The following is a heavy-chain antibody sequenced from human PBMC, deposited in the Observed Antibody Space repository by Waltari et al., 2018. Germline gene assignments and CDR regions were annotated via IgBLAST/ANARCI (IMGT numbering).Heavy chain of an antibody. Sequence: DVQLVESGGTLVHPGGSLSLSCAASGFSVSTTHMSWVRQAPGKGLDWVSIIYPAGSTYNADSVMGRFTISRDVSQNTVHLQMNNLRPEDTAVYYCARARDEDTAMVFFDHWGQGTLVSVSS. CDR3: ARARDEDTAMVFFDH. J-gene: IGHJ4*02. D-gene: IGHD5-18*01. V-gene: IGHV3-66*02. CDR1: GFSVSTTH. CDR2: IYPAGST.